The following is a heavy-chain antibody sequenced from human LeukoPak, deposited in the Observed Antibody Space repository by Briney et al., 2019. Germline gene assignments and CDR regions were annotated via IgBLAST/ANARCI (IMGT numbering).Heavy chain of an antibody. D-gene: IGHD3-3*01. J-gene: IGHJ4*02. V-gene: IGHV3-66*01. Sequence: GGSLRLSCAASGFSVSNNYLSWVRQPPGKGLEWVSVIHSGGRTKYADSVRDRFTISRDTAKNTVYLQMNSLRVDDTAAYYCARPGSASGYWVHWGQGSLVTVSS. CDR1: GFSVSNNY. CDR3: ARPGSASGYWVH. CDR2: IHSGGRT.